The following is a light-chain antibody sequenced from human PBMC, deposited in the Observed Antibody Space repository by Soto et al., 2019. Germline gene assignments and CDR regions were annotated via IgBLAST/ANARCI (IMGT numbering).Light chain of an antibody. V-gene: IGKV1-33*01. J-gene: IGKJ3*01. CDR3: QQYENRPYT. Sequence: DIQMTQSPSSLFASIGDRVSFTCQASQDISKFLNWYQHKPGQAPSLLIYDASKSHFGVPSRFSGSGSGTDFTFTISSLQPEDNATYYCQQYENRPYTVGPGTKVDVK. CDR1: QDISKF. CDR2: DAS.